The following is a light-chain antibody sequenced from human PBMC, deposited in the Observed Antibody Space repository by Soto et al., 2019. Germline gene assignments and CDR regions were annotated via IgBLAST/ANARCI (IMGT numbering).Light chain of an antibody. CDR3: ETWDSNIVV. J-gene: IGLJ2*01. Sequence: QSVLTQSSSASASLGSSVKLTCTLSSGHSSYIIAWHQQQPGKAPRYLMKLEGSGSYNKGSGVPDRFSGSSSGADRYLTISNLQSVDEADYYCETWDSNIVVFGGGTKVTVL. V-gene: IGLV4-60*03. CDR1: SGHSSYI. CDR2: LEGSGSY.